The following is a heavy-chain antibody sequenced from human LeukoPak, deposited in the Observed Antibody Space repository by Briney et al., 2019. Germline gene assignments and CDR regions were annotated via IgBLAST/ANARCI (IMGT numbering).Heavy chain of an antibody. Sequence: ASVKVSCKASGYTFTGYYMHWVRQAPGHGLEWMGWINPNTGGTNYAQKFQGRVTMTRDTSISTAYMELSRLRSDDTAVYYCARAIIMVRGVDYWGQGTLVTVSS. D-gene: IGHD3-10*01. CDR3: ARAIIMVRGVDY. J-gene: IGHJ4*02. CDR2: INPNTGGT. CDR1: GYTFTGYY. V-gene: IGHV1-2*02.